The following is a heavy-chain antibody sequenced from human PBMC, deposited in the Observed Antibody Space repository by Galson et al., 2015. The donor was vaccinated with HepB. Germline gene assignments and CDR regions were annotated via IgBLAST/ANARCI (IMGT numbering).Heavy chain of an antibody. Sequence: PALVKPTQTLTLTCTVSGFSLSNARMGVSWIRQPPGKALEWLAHIFSNDEKSYSTSLKSRLTISKDTSKSQVVLTMTNMDPVDTATYYCGGVGGRSRGNWNFGRSYYYYYYMDVWGKGTTVTVSS. D-gene: IGHD1-7*01. CDR3: GGVGGRSRGNWNFGRSYYYYYYMDV. V-gene: IGHV2-26*01. CDR2: IFSNDEK. CDR1: GFSLSNARMG. J-gene: IGHJ6*03.